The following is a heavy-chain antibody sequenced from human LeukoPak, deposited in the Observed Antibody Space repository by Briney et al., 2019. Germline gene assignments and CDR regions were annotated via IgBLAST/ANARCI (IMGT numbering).Heavy chain of an antibody. CDR1: GYTFTGYY. CDR3: ARVENYYYDSSGYYEA. D-gene: IGHD3-22*01. J-gene: IGHJ5*02. CDR2: INPNSGGT. Sequence: ASVKVSCKASGYTFTGYYMHWVRQAPGQGLEWMGRINPNSGGTSYAQKFQGRVTMTRDTSISTAYMELSRLRSDDTAVYYCARVENYYYDSSGYYEAWGQGTLVTVSS. V-gene: IGHV1-2*06.